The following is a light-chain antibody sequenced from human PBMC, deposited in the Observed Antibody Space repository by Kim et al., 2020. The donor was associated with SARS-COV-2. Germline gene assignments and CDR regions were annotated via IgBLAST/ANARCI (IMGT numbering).Light chain of an antibody. J-gene: IGKJ4*01. V-gene: IGKV1-12*01. CDR3: QQASSFPLT. Sequence: ASVGYRVTLTGRASQAISSWLAWYQQKPGKAPNLLIYAASSLQSGVPSRFSGSGSETNFTLTISSLQPEDFATYYCQQASSFPLTFGGGTKVEVK. CDR2: AAS. CDR1: QAISSW.